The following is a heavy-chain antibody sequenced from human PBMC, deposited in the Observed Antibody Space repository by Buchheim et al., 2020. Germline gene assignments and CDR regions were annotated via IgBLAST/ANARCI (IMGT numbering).Heavy chain of an antibody. J-gene: IGHJ4*02. CDR3: VFGSGYDSLPFDY. CDR2: ISGSGGST. CDR1: GFTFWDSA. V-gene: IGHV3-23*04. D-gene: IGHD5-12*01. Sequence: VQLVESGGGVVQPWTSLRLSCVASGFTFWDSAMHWVRQAPGKGLEWVSAISGSGGSTYYADSVKGRFTISRDNSKNTLYLQMNSLRAEDTAVYYCVFGSGYDSLPFDYWGQGTL.